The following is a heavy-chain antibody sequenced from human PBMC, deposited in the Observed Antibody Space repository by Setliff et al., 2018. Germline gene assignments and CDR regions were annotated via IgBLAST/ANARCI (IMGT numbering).Heavy chain of an antibody. D-gene: IGHD2-15*01. J-gene: IGHJ4*02. CDR1: GFTVSSYW. Sequence: GGSLRLSCAASGFTVSSYWMHWVRQGPGKPLVWVSRINGDGSSTTYADSVKGRFTISRDNSKNTLYLQMNSLRPEDTAVYYCARTCSGSGCYAGLESWGQGTPVTVSS. V-gene: IGHV3-74*01. CDR2: INGDGSST. CDR3: ARTCSGSGCYAGLES.